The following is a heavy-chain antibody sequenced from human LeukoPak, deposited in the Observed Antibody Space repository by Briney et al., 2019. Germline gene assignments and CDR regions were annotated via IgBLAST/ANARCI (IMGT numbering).Heavy chain of an antibody. CDR1: GGSISSYY. Sequence: SETLSLTCTVSGGSISSYYWSWIRQPPGKGLEWIGYIYYGGSTNYNPSLKSRVTISVDTSKNQFSLKLSSVTAADTAVYYCARSTVLLWFGELKAPFDIWGQGTMVTVSS. J-gene: IGHJ3*02. CDR3: ARSTVLLWFGELKAPFDI. D-gene: IGHD3-10*01. V-gene: IGHV4-59*01. CDR2: IYYGGST.